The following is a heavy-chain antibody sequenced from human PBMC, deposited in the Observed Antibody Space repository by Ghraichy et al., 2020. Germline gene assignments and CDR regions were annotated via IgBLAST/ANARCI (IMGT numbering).Heavy chain of an antibody. Sequence: SETLSLTCTVSGGSISSSSYYWGWIRQPPGKGLEWIGSIYYSGSTYYNPSLKSRVTISVDTSKNQFSLKLSSVTAADTAVYYCARLGGIAPDYWGQGTLVTVSS. CDR3: ARLGGIAPDY. D-gene: IGHD2-15*01. CDR2: IYYSGST. V-gene: IGHV4-39*01. J-gene: IGHJ4*02. CDR1: GGSISSSSYY.